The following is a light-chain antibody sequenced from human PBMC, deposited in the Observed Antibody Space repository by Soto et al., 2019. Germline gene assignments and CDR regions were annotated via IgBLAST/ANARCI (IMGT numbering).Light chain of an antibody. Sequence: IQMTQSPSTLSASVEDRVTITCRASQSIGRRLAWYQQKPGKAPKLLIYEASTLQSGVPSRFSGSGSGTEFILSVSSLQPDDSATYYCLQYYVYSFNFGGGTEVEI. CDR3: LQYYVYSFN. CDR2: EAS. J-gene: IGKJ4*01. V-gene: IGKV1-5*03. CDR1: QSIGRR.